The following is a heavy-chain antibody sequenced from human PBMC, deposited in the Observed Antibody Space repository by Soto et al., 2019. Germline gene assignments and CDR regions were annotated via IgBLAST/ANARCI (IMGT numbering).Heavy chain of an antibody. CDR2: IYYSGST. D-gene: IGHD4-17*01. CDR1: GVSVSSYY. V-gene: IGHV4-59*02. J-gene: IGHJ4*02. CDR3: AGDYGGNGY. Sequence: SETLSLTCTVSGVSVSSYYWSWIRQPPGKGLEWIGYIYYSGSTNYNPSLKSRVTISVDTSKNQFSLKLSSVTAADTAVYYCAGDYGGNGYWGQGTLVTVSS.